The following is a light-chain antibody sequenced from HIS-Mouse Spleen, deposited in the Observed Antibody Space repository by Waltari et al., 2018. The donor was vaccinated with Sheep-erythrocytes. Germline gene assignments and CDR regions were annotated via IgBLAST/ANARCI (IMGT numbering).Light chain of an antibody. J-gene: IGLJ1*01. CDR1: SSDVGGYNY. Sequence: QSALTQPRSVSGSPGQSVTIPCTGTSSDVGGYNYVSWYQQHPGKAPKPMIYDVSKRPSAVPSRFSGSKSGNTASLTISGLQAEDEADYYCCSYAGSYNHVFATGTKVTVL. V-gene: IGLV2-11*01. CDR2: DVS. CDR3: CSYAGSYNHV.